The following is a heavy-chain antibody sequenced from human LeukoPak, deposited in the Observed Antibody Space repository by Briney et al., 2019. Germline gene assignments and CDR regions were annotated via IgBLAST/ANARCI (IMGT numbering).Heavy chain of an antibody. J-gene: IGHJ6*02. V-gene: IGHV1-2*02. Sequence: SVKVSCKASGYTFTGYYMHWVRQAPGQGLEWMGWINPNSGGTNYAQKFQGRVTMTRDTSISTAYMELSRLRSDDTAVYYCARAPSLPAYYYYGMDVWGQGTTVTVSS. CDR2: INPNSGGT. CDR1: GYTFTGYY. D-gene: IGHD2-2*01. CDR3: ARAPSLPAYYYYGMDV.